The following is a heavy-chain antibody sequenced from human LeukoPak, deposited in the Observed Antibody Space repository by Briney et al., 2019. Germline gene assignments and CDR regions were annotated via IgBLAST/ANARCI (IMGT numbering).Heavy chain of an antibody. CDR3: AREFTVANQPRFDF. D-gene: IGHD5-12*01. CDR1: GFAFGVYA. Sequence: GGSLRLSCAASGFAFGVYAMLWVRQAPGKGLEWVALISYDGSNKYYADSVKGRFTISRDNSKNTLYLQMNSLRAEDTAVYSCAREFTVANQPRFDFWGQGTLVTVSS. J-gene: IGHJ4*02. CDR2: ISYDGSNK. V-gene: IGHV3-30-3*01.